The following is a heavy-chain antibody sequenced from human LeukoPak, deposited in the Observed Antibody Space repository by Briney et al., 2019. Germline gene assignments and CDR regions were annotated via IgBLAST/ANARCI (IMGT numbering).Heavy chain of an antibody. J-gene: IGHJ4*02. V-gene: IGHV4-59*01. Sequence: PSETLSLTCTVSGGSINIYSWSWIRQPPGKGLEWIGYMSSSGSADYNPSLESRVTISLDTSTNQFSLKLSSVTAADTAIYYCARRVGNKVDYWDQGTLVTVSS. CDR3: ARRVGNKVDY. CDR1: GGSINIYS. CDR2: MSSSGSA. D-gene: IGHD1-26*01.